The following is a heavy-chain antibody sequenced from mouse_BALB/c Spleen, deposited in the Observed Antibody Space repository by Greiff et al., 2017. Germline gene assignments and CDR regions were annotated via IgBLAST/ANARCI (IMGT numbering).Heavy chain of an antibody. CDR2: ISTYYGNT. J-gene: IGHJ4*01. CDR3: ARSGSTMINYYAMDY. D-gene: IGHD2-4*01. CDR1: GYTFTDYA. V-gene: IGHV1-67*01. Sequence: VQLQQSGPELVRPGVSVKISCKGSGYTFTDYAMHWVKQSHAKSLEWIGVISTYYGNTNYNQKFKGKATMTVDKSSSTAYMELARLTSEDSAIYYCARSGSTMINYYAMDYWGQGTSVTVSS.